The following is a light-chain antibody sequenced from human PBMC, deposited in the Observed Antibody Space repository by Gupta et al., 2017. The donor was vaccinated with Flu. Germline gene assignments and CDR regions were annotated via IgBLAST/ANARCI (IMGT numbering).Light chain of an antibody. CDR2: GGS. J-gene: IGKJ1*01. Sequence: IVFTHSPDTLSVSPGESSTLSCRASQSVHGANLAWYQQKPGQAPRLLIHGGSNRATGIPDSFSGGGSGTDFTLTINGLEPEDFAVYYCQHYVDAPMSFGQGTKVEIK. CDR3: QHYVDAPMS. CDR1: QSVHGAN. V-gene: IGKV3-20*01.